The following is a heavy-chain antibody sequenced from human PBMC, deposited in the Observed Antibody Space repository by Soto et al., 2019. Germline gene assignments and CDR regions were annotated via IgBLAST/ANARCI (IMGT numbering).Heavy chain of an antibody. CDR2: VSIGGST. CDR3: AKRRGAGGHFDY. CDR1: GFTFSRYA. J-gene: IGHJ4*02. Sequence: PGGSLRLSCAASGFTFSRYAMGWVRQGPGKGLEWVAVVSIGGSTHYADSVRGRFTISRDNSKNTLSLQMNSLTAEDTAVYCCAKRRGAGGHFDYWGQGALATVSS. V-gene: IGHV3-23*01. D-gene: IGHD2-15*01.